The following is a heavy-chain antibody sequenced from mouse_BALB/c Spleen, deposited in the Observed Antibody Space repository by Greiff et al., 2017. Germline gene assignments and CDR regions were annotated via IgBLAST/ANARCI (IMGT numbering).Heavy chain of an antibody. D-gene: IGHD2-12*01. V-gene: IGHV3-2*02. Sequence: EVQLQESGPGLVKPSQSLSLTCTVTGYSITSDYAWNWIRQFPGNKLEWMGYISYSGSTSYNPSLKSRISITRDTSKNQFFLQLNSVTTEDTATYYCASGVTIGNFDYWGQGTTLTVSS. J-gene: IGHJ2*01. CDR3: ASGVTIGNFDY. CDR2: ISYSGST. CDR1: GYSITSDYA.